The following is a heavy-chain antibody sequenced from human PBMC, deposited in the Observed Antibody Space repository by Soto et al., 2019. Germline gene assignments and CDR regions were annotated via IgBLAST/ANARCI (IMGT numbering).Heavy chain of an antibody. CDR3: ARAPAPDCSGGSCYSNLFAP. CDR2: MNPNRGNT. J-gene: IGHJ5*02. Sequence: GASVKVSCKASGYTFTSYDINWVRQATGQGLEWMGWMNPNRGNTGYAQKFQGRVTMTRNTSISTAYMELSSLRSEDTAVYYCARAPAPDCSGGSCYSNLFAPWGQGTLVTVSS. D-gene: IGHD2-15*01. V-gene: IGHV1-8*01. CDR1: GYTFTSYD.